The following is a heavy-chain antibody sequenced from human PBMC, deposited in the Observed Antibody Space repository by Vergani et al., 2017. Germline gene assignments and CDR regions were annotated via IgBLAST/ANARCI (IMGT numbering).Heavy chain of an antibody. D-gene: IGHD3-10*01. CDR2: INPNSGGT. Sequence: QVQLVQSGAEVKKPGASVKVSCKASGYTFTGYYMHWVRQAPGQGLEWMGWINPNSGGTNYAQKFQGRVTMTRNTSISTAYMELSSLRSEDTAVYYCARDYGWFGELHPYGMDVWGQGTTVTVSS. CDR3: ARDYGWFGELHPYGMDV. J-gene: IGHJ6*02. CDR1: GYTFTGYY. V-gene: IGHV1-2*02.